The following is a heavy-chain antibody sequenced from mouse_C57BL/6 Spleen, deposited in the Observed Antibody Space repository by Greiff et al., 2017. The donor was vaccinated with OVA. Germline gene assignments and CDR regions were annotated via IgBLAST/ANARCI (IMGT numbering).Heavy chain of an antibody. Sequence: QVQLQQPGAELVKPGASVKLSCKASGYTFTSYWMHWVKQRPGQGLEWIGMIHPNSGSTNYNEKFKSKATLTVDKSSSTAYMQLSSLTSEDSAVYYCARKEVYRYAMDYWGQGTSVTVSS. CDR3: ARKEVYRYAMDY. V-gene: IGHV1-64*01. CDR1: GYTFTSYW. D-gene: IGHD2-1*01. J-gene: IGHJ4*01. CDR2: IHPNSGST.